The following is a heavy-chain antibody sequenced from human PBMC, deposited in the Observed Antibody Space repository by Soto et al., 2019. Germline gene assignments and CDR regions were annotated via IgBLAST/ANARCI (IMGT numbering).Heavy chain of an antibody. V-gene: IGHV3-30*18. Sequence: QVQLVQSGGGVIQPGKSLRLSCAASGITFTTYGMHWVRQTPGKGLEWVAVVSYDGSHKYYADSVKGRFTISRDDSKNTLYLQMNSLRVEDTAVYYCAKEMYPRTVLDSSSPWGDYWSQGTLVTVSS. CDR2: VSYDGSHK. CDR1: GITFTTYG. D-gene: IGHD6-6*01. CDR3: AKEMYPRTVLDSSSPWGDY. J-gene: IGHJ4*02.